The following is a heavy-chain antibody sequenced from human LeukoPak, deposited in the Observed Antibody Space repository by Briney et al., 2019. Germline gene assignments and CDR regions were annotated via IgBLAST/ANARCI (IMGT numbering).Heavy chain of an antibody. V-gene: IGHV3-23*01. CDR1: GFIFTSYA. J-gene: IGHJ4*02. Sequence: PGGSLRLSCAASGFIFTSYAMSWVRQAPGKSPEWVSTISGSGSIINYADSVEGRFTISRDSSKNTLYLQMNSLRADDTAVYYCARVPYYDSTGYPFDHWGQGTLVAVSS. D-gene: IGHD3-22*01. CDR2: ISGSGSII. CDR3: ARVPYYDSTGYPFDH.